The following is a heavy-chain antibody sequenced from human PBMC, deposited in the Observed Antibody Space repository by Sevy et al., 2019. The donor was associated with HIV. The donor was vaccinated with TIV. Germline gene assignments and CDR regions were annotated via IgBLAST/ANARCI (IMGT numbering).Heavy chain of an antibody. CDR2: ISGSGGST. D-gene: IGHD3-10*01. CDR3: AKDLGSGSYYYYYYYYGMDV. J-gene: IGHJ6*02. V-gene: IGHV3-23*01. CDR1: GFTFSSYA. Sequence: GGSLRLSCAAPGFTFSSYAMSWVRQAPGKGLEWVSAISGSGGSTYYADSVKGRFTISRDNSKNTLYLQMNSLRAEDTAVYYCAKDLGSGSYYYYYYYYGMDVWGQGTTVTVSS.